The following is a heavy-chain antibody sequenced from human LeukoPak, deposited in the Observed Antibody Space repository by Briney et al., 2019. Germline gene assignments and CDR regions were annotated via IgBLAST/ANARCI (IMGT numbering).Heavy chain of an antibody. CDR2: ISSSCSTI. V-gene: IGHV3-48*03. CDR1: GFTFSSYE. J-gene: IGHJ6*02. D-gene: IGHD6-13*01. CDR3: ARDSGYSSSWYGYYYGMDV. Sequence: GGSLRLSCAASGFTFSSYEMNWVRQAPGKGLEWVSYISSSCSTIYYADSVKGRFTISRDNAKNSLYLQMNSVSAEDTAVYYCARDSGYSSSWYGYYYGMDVWGQGTTVTVSS.